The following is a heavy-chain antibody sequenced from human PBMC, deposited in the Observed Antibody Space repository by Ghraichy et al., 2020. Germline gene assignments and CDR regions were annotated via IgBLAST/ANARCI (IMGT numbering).Heavy chain of an antibody. CDR1: GGSISSYY. Sequence: ETLSLTCTVSGGSISSYYWSWIRQSPGKGLEWIGYIYYSGSTNYNPSLKSRVTISVDTSKNQFSLKLSSVTAADTAVYYCARGYYYYDSLYYFDYWGQGTLVTVSS. J-gene: IGHJ4*02. CDR2: IYYSGST. V-gene: IGHV4-59*01. D-gene: IGHD3-22*01. CDR3: ARGYYYYDSLYYFDY.